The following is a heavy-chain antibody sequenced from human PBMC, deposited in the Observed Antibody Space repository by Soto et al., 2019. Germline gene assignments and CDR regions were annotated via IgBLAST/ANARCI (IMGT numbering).Heavy chain of an antibody. Sequence: QVQLVQSGADVKKPGSSVKVSCKASGGTFSSYAISWVRQAPGQGLEWVGGIIPRFGTANYAQKFQGRVTITADEPTSTAYMELSSLRSEDTAMYYCAKVKYDSSGYYRNFDYWGQGTLVTVSS. V-gene: IGHV1-69*01. D-gene: IGHD3-22*01. J-gene: IGHJ4*02. CDR2: IIPRFGTA. CDR1: GGTFSSYA. CDR3: AKVKYDSSGYYRNFDY.